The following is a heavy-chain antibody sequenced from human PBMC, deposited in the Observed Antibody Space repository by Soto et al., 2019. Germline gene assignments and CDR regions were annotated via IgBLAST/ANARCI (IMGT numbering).Heavy chain of an antibody. D-gene: IGHD5-12*01. Sequence: EVQLIESGGGWVQPGTSLRVSCAASGFTFHEYAMHWVRQAPGKGLEWVSGISSDGDTIAYADSVQGRFTVFRDNAKNSLYLQMNSVRAEDTALYYCTKGGYDLIYYFGMDVWGQGTTVTVSS. CDR2: ISSDGDTI. CDR3: TKGGYDLIYYFGMDV. J-gene: IGHJ6*02. CDR1: GFTFHEYA. V-gene: IGHV3-9*01.